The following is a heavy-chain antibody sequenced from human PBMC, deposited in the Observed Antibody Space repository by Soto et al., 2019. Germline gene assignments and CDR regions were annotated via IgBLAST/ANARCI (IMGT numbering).Heavy chain of an antibody. CDR2: INPNSGGT. CDR1: GYTFTGYY. Sequence: ASVKVSCKASGYTFTGYYMHWVRQAPGQGLEWMGWINPNSGGTNYAQKFQGRVTMTRDTSISTAYMELSRPRSDDTAVYYCARDQYYYDSSGYSLAEYFQHWGQGTLVTVSS. D-gene: IGHD3-22*01. V-gene: IGHV1-2*02. CDR3: ARDQYYYDSSGYSLAEYFQH. J-gene: IGHJ1*01.